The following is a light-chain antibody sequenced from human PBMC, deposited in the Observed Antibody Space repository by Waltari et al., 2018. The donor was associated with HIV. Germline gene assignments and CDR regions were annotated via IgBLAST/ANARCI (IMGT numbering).Light chain of an antibody. J-gene: IGLJ3*02. V-gene: IGLV1-40*01. CDR1: SSNTGHGNN. CDR2: GNS. CDR3: QSYDSSLSVWV. Sequence: QSVLTQPPSASGAPGQRVTISCTGSSSNTGHGNNDHWYQQSQGTAPKLLIYGNSHRPSGVPDRFSGSKSGTSASLAITWLQAEVEADYYCQSYDSSLSVWVFGGGTKLTVL.